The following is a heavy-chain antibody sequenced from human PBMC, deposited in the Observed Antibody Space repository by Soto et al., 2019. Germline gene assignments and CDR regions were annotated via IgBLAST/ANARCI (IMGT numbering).Heavy chain of an antibody. CDR1: GFTFSSYA. V-gene: IGHV3-30-3*01. Sequence: QVQLVESGGGVVQPGRSLRLSCAASGFTFSSYAMHWVRQAPGKGLEWVAVISYDGSNKYYAESVKGRFTISRDNSKNALYLQMNSLRAEDTAVYYCARGDIYGMDVWGQGTTVTVSS. CDR3: ARGDIYGMDV. J-gene: IGHJ6*02. CDR2: ISYDGSNK.